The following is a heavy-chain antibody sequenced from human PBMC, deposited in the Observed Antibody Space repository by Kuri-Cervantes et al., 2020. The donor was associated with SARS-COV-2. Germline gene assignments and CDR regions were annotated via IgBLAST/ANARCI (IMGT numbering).Heavy chain of an antibody. CDR1: GYTFTSYY. CDR2: ISAYNGNT. Sequence: ASVKVSCKASGYTFTSYYMHWVRQAPGQGLEWMGWISAYNGNTNYAQKLQGRVTMTTDTSTSTAYMELRSLRSDDTAVYYCARDIREDGYGYWGQGTLVTVSS. J-gene: IGHJ4*02. CDR3: ARDIREDGYGY. V-gene: IGHV1-18*04. D-gene: IGHD3-3*02.